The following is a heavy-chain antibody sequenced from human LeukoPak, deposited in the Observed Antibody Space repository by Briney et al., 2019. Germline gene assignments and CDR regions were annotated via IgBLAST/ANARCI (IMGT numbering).Heavy chain of an antibody. J-gene: IGHJ4*02. Sequence: GGSLRLSCAAPGFPFSSYAMSWVRQAPGKGLEWVSAISTNGGRTYYADFVKGRFTISRDNSKNTLYLQMNSLRAEDTAVYYCAKEQDSRGFFDYWGQGTLVTVSS. D-gene: IGHD3-10*01. CDR3: AKEQDSRGFFDY. CDR2: ISTNGGRT. V-gene: IGHV3-23*01. CDR1: GFPFSSYA.